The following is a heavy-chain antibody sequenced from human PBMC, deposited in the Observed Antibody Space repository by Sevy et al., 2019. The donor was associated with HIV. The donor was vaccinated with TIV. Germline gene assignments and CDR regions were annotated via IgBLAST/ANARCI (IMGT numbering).Heavy chain of an antibody. CDR2: IYYSGST. Sequence: SETLSLTCTVSGGSISSSSYYWGWIRQPPGKGLEWIGSIYYSGSTYYNPSLKSRVTISVDTSKNQFSLKLSSVTAADTAVYYCASTRNYYGSGSYYNVGTPHEDNWFDPWGQGTLVTVSS. J-gene: IGHJ5*02. V-gene: IGHV4-39*01. D-gene: IGHD3-10*01. CDR3: ASTRNYYGSGSYYNVGTPHEDNWFDP. CDR1: GGSISSSSYY.